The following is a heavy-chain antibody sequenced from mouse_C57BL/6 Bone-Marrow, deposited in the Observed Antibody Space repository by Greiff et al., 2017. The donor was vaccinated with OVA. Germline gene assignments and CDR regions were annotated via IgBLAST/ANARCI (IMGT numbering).Heavy chain of an antibody. D-gene: IGHD2-3*01. CDR3: ARHEDGYYASYFDY. CDR2: LYPGAGDT. Sequence: VQLQQSGPGLVKPGDSVKISCKASGYAFSSSWMNWVKQRPGKGLEWIGRLYPGAGDTNYNGKLKGRGTRTADKPASTAYMHISSLTAEDSAVYFCARHEDGYYASYFDYWGQGTTLPVSS. V-gene: IGHV1-82*01. J-gene: IGHJ2*01. CDR1: GYAFSSSW.